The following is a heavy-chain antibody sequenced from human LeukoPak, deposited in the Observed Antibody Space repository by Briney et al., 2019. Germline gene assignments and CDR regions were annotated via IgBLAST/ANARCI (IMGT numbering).Heavy chain of an antibody. V-gene: IGHV4-34*01. CDR3: ARGPITEDGTSHSPNA. D-gene: IGHD1-1*01. CDR1: GGSFSGHY. Sequence: SETLSLTCAVSGGSFSGHYRSWIRQSPGKGLEWIGEITERGSTNYNPSLKSRVTISRDTSKNHFSLKVSSVTAADTAVYYCARGPITEDGTSHSPNAWGQGTLVTVSS. CDR2: ITERGST. J-gene: IGHJ5*02.